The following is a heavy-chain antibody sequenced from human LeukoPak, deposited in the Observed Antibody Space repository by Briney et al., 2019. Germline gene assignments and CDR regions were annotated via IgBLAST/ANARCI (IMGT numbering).Heavy chain of an antibody. J-gene: IGHJ4*02. CDR3: ARDVQVATIYPLDY. CDR1: GFSFSYYS. D-gene: IGHD5-12*01. CDR2: ISSSSSYI. V-gene: IGHV3-21*01. Sequence: GGSLRLSCTASGFSFSYYSIHWVRQAPGKGLEWVSSISSSSSYIYYADSVKGRFTISRDNAKNSLYLQMNSLRAEDTAVYYCARDVQVATIYPLDYWGQGTLVTVSS.